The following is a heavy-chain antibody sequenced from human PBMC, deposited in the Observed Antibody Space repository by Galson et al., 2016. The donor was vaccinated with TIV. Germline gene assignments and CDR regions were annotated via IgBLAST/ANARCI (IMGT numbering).Heavy chain of an antibody. CDR2: INPDGGTT. D-gene: IGHD6-19*01. CDR1: GYTFTGYH. J-gene: IGHJ4*02. CDR3: ARGPGDQWLLDY. V-gene: IGHV1-46*04. Sequence: SVKVSCKASGYTFTGYHIHWVRQAPGQGLEWMGIINPDGGTTVYAQKLQDRVTMTRDTSTSTVYMDLSSLRSDDTAVYFCARGPGDQWLLDYWGLGTLVTVSS.